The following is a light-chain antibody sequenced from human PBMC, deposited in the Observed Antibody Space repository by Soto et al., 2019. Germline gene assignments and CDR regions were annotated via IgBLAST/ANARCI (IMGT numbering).Light chain of an antibody. CDR3: CSYSSSSTLL. V-gene: IGLV2-11*01. CDR2: DVS. J-gene: IGLJ3*02. Sequence: QSALTQPRSVSGSPGQSVTISCTGTSSDVGGYKYVSWYQQHPGKVPNLIIYDVSERPSGVPDRFSGSKSGNTASLSISGLQAEDEADYYCCSYSSSSTLLFGGGTKLTVL. CDR1: SSDVGGYKY.